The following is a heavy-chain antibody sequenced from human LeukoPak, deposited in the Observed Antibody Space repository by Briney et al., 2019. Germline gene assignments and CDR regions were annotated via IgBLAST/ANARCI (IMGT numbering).Heavy chain of an antibody. CDR2: IRRDGSDR. CDR3: ARVFRYCSSTSCFPTFDY. D-gene: IGHD2-2*01. Sequence: GGSLRLSCIPSGFTFRNYDMHWVRQAPGKGLEWVAFIRRDGSDRFHADSVKGRFTISRDNAKNSLYLQMNSLRAEDTAVYYCARVFRYCSSTSCFPTFDYWGQGTLVTVSS. J-gene: IGHJ4*02. CDR1: GFTFRNYD. V-gene: IGHV3-30*02.